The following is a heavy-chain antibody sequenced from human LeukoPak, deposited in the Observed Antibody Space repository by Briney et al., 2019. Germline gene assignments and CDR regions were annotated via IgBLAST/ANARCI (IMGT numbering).Heavy chain of an antibody. J-gene: IGHJ4*02. CDR1: GFTFSSFA. V-gene: IGHV3-64D*06. Sequence: PGGSLRLSCAASGFTFSSFAMHWVRQAPGKGLEYLSAIYSDGSRTYYADSVKGRFTISRDNSKNTLYFERSSLRVEDTAVYYCVKSPGSGWPVWGQGTLLTVSS. D-gene: IGHD6-19*01. CDR2: IYSDGSRT. CDR3: VKSPGSGWPV.